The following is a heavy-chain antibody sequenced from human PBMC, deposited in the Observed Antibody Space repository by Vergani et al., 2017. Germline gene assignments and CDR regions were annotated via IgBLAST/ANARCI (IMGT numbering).Heavy chain of an antibody. CDR1: GGSFSGYY. J-gene: IGHJ3*02. CDR3: ARGRVKGIVVVPAWVGPAFDI. V-gene: IGHV4-34*01. CDR2: INHSGST. D-gene: IGHD2-2*01. Sequence: QVQLQQWGAGLLKPSETLSLTCAVYGGSFSGYYWSWIRQPPGKGLEWIVEINHSGSTNYNPSLKSRVTISVDTSKNQFSLKLSSVTAADTAVYYCARGRVKGIVVVPAWVGPAFDIWGQGTMVTVSS.